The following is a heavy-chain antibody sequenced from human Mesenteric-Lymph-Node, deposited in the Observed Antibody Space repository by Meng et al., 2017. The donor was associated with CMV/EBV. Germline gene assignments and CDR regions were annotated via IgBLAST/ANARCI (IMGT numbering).Heavy chain of an antibody. V-gene: IGHV4-34*02. J-gene: IGHJ4*02. CDR2: INHSGST. D-gene: IGHD3-9*01. CDR1: GGLVSGYY. CDR3: ARGSSYDILTGYFDY. Sequence: VRLPRWGAVWLNLSGTRFVRCAVYGGLVSGYYWNWIRHSPEKGLEWIGEINHSGSTTYNPSFTSRIIISVDTSTNQISLNMSSVTAADTAVYYCARGSSYDILTGYFDYWGQGALVTVSS.